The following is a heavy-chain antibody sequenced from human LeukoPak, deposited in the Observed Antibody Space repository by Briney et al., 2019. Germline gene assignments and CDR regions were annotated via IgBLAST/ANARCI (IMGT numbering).Heavy chain of an antibody. Sequence: ASVKVSCKASGYTFTGYYMHWVRQAPGQGLEWMGWINPNSGGTNYAQKFQGRVTMTRDTSISTAYMELSRLRSDDTAVYYCARDTVTGGDYFDYWGQGTLVTVSS. J-gene: IGHJ4*02. CDR2: INPNSGGT. CDR1: GYTFTGYY. D-gene: IGHD4-17*01. CDR3: ARDTVTGGDYFDY. V-gene: IGHV1-2*02.